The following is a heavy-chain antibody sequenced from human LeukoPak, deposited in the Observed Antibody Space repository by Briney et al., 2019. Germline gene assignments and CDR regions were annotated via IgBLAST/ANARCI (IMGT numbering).Heavy chain of an antibody. J-gene: IGHJ3*02. CDR2: IWYDGSNK. CDR3: ARYNWNDAGFDI. D-gene: IGHD1-20*01. CDR1: RFTFSSYG. V-gene: IGHV3-33*01. Sequence: GGSLRLSCAASRFTFSSYGMQWVRQAPGKGLEWVAVIWYDGSNKDYADSVKGRFTISRDNSKNTLYLQMNSLRAEDTAVYYCARYNWNDAGFDIWGQGTLVTVSS.